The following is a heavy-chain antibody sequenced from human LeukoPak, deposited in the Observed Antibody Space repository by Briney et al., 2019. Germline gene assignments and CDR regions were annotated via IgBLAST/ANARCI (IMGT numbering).Heavy chain of an antibody. V-gene: IGHV3-7*01. Sequence: GGSLRLSCAASGFTLNNHWMSWVRQAPGKGLEWVANIQQVGSEKYYVDSVKGRFTISRDNAKNSLYLQMNSLRAEDTAVYYCARLRFLEWFDAFDIWGQGTMVTVSS. CDR2: IQQVGSEK. J-gene: IGHJ3*02. CDR3: ARLRFLEWFDAFDI. CDR1: GFTLNNHW. D-gene: IGHD3-3*01.